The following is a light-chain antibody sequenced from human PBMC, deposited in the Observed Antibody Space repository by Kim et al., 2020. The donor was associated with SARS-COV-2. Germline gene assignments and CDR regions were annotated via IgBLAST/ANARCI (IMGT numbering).Light chain of an antibody. CDR3: QVWDSSTWV. J-gene: IGLJ3*02. CDR1: NMGSKN. Sequence: VALGQTARITCGGNNMGSKNVHWYQQKPGQDPVLVIYRDSNRPSGIPERFSGSNSGNTATLTISRAQAGDEADYYCQVWDSSTWVFGGGTQLTVL. CDR2: RDS. V-gene: IGLV3-9*01.